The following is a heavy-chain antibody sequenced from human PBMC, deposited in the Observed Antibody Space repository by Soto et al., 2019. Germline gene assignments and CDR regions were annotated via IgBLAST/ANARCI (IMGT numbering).Heavy chain of an antibody. CDR1: GFTFSSYG. J-gene: IGHJ6*01. CDR3: AKGPVRIAARYYYYYGMDV. V-gene: IGHV3-30*18. CDR2: ISYDGSNK. D-gene: IGHD6-6*01. Sequence: QVQLVESGGGVVQPGRSLRLSCAASGFTFSSYGMHWVRQAPGKGLEWVAVISYDGSNKYYADSVKGRFTISRDNSKNTLYLQMNSLRAEDTAVYYCAKGPVRIAARYYYYYGMDVW.